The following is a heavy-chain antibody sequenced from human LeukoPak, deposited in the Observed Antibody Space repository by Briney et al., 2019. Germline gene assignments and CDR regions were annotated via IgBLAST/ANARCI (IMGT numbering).Heavy chain of an antibody. J-gene: IGHJ3*02. CDR2: ISYDGSNK. CDR1: GFTFSSYA. V-gene: IGHV3-30-3*01. Sequence: PGRSLRLSCAASGFTFSSYAMHWVRQAPGKGLEWVAVISYDGSNKYYADSVKGRFTISRDNSKNTLYLQMNSLRAEDTAVYYCAREFRVRAFDIWGQGTMVTVSS. D-gene: IGHD1-1*01. CDR3: AREFRVRAFDI.